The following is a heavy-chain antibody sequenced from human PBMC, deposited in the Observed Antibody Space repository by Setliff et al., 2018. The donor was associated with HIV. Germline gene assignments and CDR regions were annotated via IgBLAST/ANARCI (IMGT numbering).Heavy chain of an antibody. J-gene: IGHJ4*02. CDR1: GFTFRSYW. CDR3: AKDRRDGYNSDYFDY. V-gene: IGHV3-9*01. D-gene: IGHD5-12*01. CDR2: ISWNSGSI. Sequence: SLRLSCAASGFTFRSYWMHWVRQAPGKGLEWVSGISWNSGSIAYADSVKGRFTIPRDNAKNSLYLQMYSLRAEDTALYYCAKDRRDGYNSDYFDYWGQGTLVTVSS.